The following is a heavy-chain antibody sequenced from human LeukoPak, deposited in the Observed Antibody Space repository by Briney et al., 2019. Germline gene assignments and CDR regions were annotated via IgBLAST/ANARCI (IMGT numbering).Heavy chain of an antibody. V-gene: IGHV3-23*01. Sequence: GGSLRLSCAASGFTFNNYGMTWVRQAPGKGLEWVSTIIGSGGSTEYADSVKGRFTISRDNSKDTLFLQMDSLRVEDTAVYYCATFCSGGDCYSFAPSGQGTLVTVSS. CDR2: IIGSGGST. CDR1: GFTFNNYG. D-gene: IGHD2-15*01. J-gene: IGHJ5*02. CDR3: ATFCSGGDCYSFAP.